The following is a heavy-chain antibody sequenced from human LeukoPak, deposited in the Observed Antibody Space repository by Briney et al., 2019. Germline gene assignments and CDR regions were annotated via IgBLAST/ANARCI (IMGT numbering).Heavy chain of an antibody. J-gene: IGHJ4*02. CDR2: ISYDGSNK. V-gene: IGHV3-30-3*01. D-gene: IGHD3-3*01. Sequence: PGRSLRLSCAASGFTFNTYAIHWVRQAPGKGLEWVAVISYDGSNKYYEDSVKGRFTISRDNSKNTLYLQTNSLRAEDMAVYYCAREEWYYFDYWGQGTLVTVSS. CDR1: GFTFNTYA. CDR3: AREEWYYFDY.